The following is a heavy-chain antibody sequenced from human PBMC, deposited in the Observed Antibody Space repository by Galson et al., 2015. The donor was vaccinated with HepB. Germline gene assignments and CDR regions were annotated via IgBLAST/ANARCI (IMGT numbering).Heavy chain of an antibody. J-gene: IGHJ4*02. V-gene: IGHV3-21*01. CDR2: ITSSSNHI. CDR3: ASADHYGTPYFSDY. CDR1: GFTFSTYT. Sequence: SLRLSCAASGFTFSTYTMSWVRQAPGRGLEWVSSITSSSNHIYYADLVKGRFTISRDNAKNSLYLQMNSLRVEDTAVYYCASADHYGTPYFSDYWGQGVLVTVSS. D-gene: IGHD3-16*01.